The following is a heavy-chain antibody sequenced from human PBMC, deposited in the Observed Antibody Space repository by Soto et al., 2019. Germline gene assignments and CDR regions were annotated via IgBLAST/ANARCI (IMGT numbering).Heavy chain of an antibody. CDR1: GFTVGSSY. CDR2: LYGGGSS. D-gene: IGHD4-17*01. J-gene: IGHJ4*02. V-gene: IGHV3-66*01. CDR3: ARASIAAVTTIDY. Sequence: EVQLVESGGGLVQPGGSLSLSCAASGFTVGSSYTSWVRQAPGKGLEWVSVLYGGGSSYYADSVKGRFTISRDNRKNTLYLQMKSLTAEDTAVYYCARASIAAVTTIDYWGQGTLVTVSS.